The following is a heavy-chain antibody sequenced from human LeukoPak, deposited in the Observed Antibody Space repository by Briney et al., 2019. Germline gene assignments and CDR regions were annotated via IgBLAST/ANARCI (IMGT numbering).Heavy chain of an antibody. D-gene: IGHD6-6*01. CDR1: GFTFSSYA. V-gene: IGHV3-23*01. Sequence: RGSLRLFCAASGFTFSSYAMSWVRQAPGKGLEWVSAISGSGGSTYYADSVKGRFTISRDNSKNTLYLQMNSLRAEDTAVYYCAKDQSSSSEADYYYYGMDVWGQGTTVTVSS. J-gene: IGHJ6*02. CDR2: ISGSGGST. CDR3: AKDQSSSSEADYYYYGMDV.